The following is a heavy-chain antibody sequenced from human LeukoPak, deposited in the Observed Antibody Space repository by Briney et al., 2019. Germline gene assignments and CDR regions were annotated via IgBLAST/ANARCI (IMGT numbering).Heavy chain of an antibody. CDR2: ISSSGSTI. V-gene: IGHV3-48*03. J-gene: IGHJ3*02. Sequence: PGGSLRLSCGASGFTFRSYEMNWVRQAPGKGLEWVSYISSSGSTIYYADSVKGRFTISRDNAKNSLYLQMNSLRAEDTAVYYCAKSKDSSSRPDGFDIWGQGTMVTVSS. CDR1: GFTFRSYE. D-gene: IGHD6-13*01. CDR3: AKSKDSSSRPDGFDI.